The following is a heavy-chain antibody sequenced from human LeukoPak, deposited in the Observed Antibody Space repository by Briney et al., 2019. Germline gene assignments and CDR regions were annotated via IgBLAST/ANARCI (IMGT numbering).Heavy chain of an antibody. CDR1: GFTFNTYA. D-gene: IGHD1-26*01. J-gene: IGHJ5*02. V-gene: IGHV3-23*01. Sequence: PGGSLRLSCLASGFTFNTYAMNWVRQAPGKGLEWVSAISGSGGSTYYADSVKGRFTISRDNSKNTLYLQMNSLRAEDTAVYYCAKESWSTGWFDPWGQGTLVTVSS. CDR2: ISGSGGST. CDR3: AKESWSTGWFDP.